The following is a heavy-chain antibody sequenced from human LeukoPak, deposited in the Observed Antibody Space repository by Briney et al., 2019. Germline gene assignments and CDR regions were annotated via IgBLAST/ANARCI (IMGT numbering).Heavy chain of an antibody. V-gene: IGHV4-34*01. D-gene: IGHD3-3*01. J-gene: IGHJ4*02. CDR2: INHSEST. CDR1: GGSFSGYY. CDR3: VSFWSGYLDN. Sequence: SETLSLTCAVYGGSFSGYYWSWIRQPPGKGLEWIGEINHSESTNYNPSLKSRVTISVDTSKNQFSLKLSSVTAADTAVYYCVSFWSGYLDNWGQGTLVTVSS.